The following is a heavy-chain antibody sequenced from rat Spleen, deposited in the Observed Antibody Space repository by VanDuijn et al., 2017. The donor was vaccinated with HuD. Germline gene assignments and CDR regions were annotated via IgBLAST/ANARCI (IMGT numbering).Heavy chain of an antibody. CDR2: INYDGSGT. CDR1: GFTFDDYH. Sequence: EVQLVESGGGLVQPGRSLKLSCAASGFTFDDYHMAWVRQAPTKGLEWVASINYDGSGTYYRDSVRGRFTISRDNAESTLYLQMDSLRSEDTATYFCTREWRGYFDYWGQGVMVTVSS. D-gene: IGHD4-3*01. CDR3: TREWRGYFDY. J-gene: IGHJ2*01. V-gene: IGHV5-20*01.